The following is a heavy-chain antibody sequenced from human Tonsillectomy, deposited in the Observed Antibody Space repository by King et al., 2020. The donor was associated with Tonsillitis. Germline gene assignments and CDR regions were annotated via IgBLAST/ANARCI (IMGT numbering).Heavy chain of an antibody. CDR3: SRHSRGVAVIYYFDS. CDR2: IYYSGST. V-gene: IGHV4-39*01. CDR1: GGSISSSTYY. Sequence: QLQESGPGLVKPSETLSLTCAVSGGSISSSTYYWGWIRQPPGKGLEWIGSIYYSGSTYYNPSLKSRITVSGDTSKNQFSLRLSSVTAADTAVYYCSRHSRGVAVIYYFDSWGQGTLVTVSS. D-gene: IGHD6-19*01. J-gene: IGHJ4*02.